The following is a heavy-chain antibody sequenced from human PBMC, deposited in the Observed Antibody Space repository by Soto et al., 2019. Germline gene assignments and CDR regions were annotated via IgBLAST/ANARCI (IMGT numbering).Heavy chain of an antibody. CDR3: ARGTYYDCSGYPFDY. J-gene: IGHJ4*02. D-gene: IGHD3-22*01. CDR1: GYTFTSYG. CDR2: ISAYNGNT. Sequence: ASVKVSCKASGYTFTSYGISWVRQAPGQGLEWMGWISAYNGNTNYAQKLQGRVTMTTDTSTSTAYMELRSLRSDDTAVYYCARGTYYDCSGYPFDYWGQGTLVTVSS. V-gene: IGHV1-18*04.